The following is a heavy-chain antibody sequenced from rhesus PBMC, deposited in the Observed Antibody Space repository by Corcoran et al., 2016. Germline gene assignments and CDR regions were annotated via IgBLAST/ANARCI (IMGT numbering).Heavy chain of an antibody. CDR3: ASIAAAAH. CDR2: ISYSGST. CDR1: GYSISSGYG. V-gene: IGHV4-122*02. J-gene: IGHJ4*01. Sequence: QLQLQESGPGLVKPSETLSLTCAVSGYSISSGYGWSWIRQPPGKGLEWIGYISYSGSTSYNPSLKSRVTISRDTSKNQFSLKLRSVTAADTAVYYCASIAAAAHWGQGVLVTVSS. D-gene: IGHD6-31*01.